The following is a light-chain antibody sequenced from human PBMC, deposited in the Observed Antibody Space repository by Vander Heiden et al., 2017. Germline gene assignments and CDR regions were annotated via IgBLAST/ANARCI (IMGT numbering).Light chain of an antibody. CDR1: ALPRQY. CDR3: QSADSSGTYGV. V-gene: IGLV3-25*03. Sequence: SYELTQPPSASVSPGQTARITCSGDALPRQYAFWYQQKPGQAPVLVIYKDTERPSGIPERFSGSSSGTTVTLNISGVQAEDEADYYCQSADSSGTYGVFGGGTKLTVL. J-gene: IGLJ3*02. CDR2: KDT.